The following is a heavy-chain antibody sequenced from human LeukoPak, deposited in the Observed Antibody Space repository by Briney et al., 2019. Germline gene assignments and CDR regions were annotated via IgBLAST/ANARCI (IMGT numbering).Heavy chain of an antibody. D-gene: IGHD2-2*01. V-gene: IGHV3-23*01. CDR1: GFTFSSYA. CDR2: INCSGDST. J-gene: IGHJ4*02. Sequence: PGGSLSLYCAASGFTFSSYAVNWVRQAPGKGLEWVSAINCSGDSTYYADSVKGRFTISRDNSKNTLYLQMNSLRAEDTAVYSCAKVALLGYCSSSTCPLDYWGQGTLVTVSS. CDR3: AKVALLGYCSSSTCPLDY.